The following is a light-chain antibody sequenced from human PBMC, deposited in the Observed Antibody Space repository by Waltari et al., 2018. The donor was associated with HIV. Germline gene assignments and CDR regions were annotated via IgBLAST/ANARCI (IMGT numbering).Light chain of an antibody. CDR1: QDISNN. CDR2: AAS. Sequence: DIQMTQSHSSLSVSIGDRVTITCRASQDISNNLAWYQQKPRTVPKLLIYAASTLQSGVPFRFSGSGSGTDFTLSIDSLQSEDIATYYCQKYNTVPYTFGQGTNLEI. CDR3: QKYNTVPYT. V-gene: IGKV1-27*01. J-gene: IGKJ2*01.